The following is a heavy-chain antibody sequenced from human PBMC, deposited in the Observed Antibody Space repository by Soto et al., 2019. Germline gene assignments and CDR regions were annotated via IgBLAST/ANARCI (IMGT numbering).Heavy chain of an antibody. CDR1: GFTFRTYW. CDR2: INKDGSDT. V-gene: IGHV3-74*03. J-gene: IGHJ6*02. D-gene: IGHD5-12*01. Sequence: GGSLRLSCAASGFTFRTYWMHWVRQVPGKGLAWVSRINKDGSDTTYADSVKGRFTIYRDNAKNTLDLQMNSLRGEDTAVYYCARGDGYISYYYGMDVWGQGATVTVSS. CDR3: ARGDGYISYYYGMDV.